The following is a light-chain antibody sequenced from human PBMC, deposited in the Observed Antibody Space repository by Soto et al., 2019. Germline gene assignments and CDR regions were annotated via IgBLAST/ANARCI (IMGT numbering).Light chain of an antibody. CDR1: SSDVGGYNY. CDR2: DVS. CDR3: CSYAGSYTLV. V-gene: IGLV2-11*01. Sequence: QSALTQPRSVSGSPGQSVTISCTGTSSDVGGYNYVSWYQQHPGKAPKLMIYDVSKRPSGVPDRFSGSKSGNTASLTISGFQAEDEADYDCCSYAGSYTLVFGGGTQLTVL. J-gene: IGLJ2*01.